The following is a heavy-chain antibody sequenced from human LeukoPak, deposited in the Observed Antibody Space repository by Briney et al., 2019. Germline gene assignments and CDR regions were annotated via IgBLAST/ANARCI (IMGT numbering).Heavy chain of an antibody. CDR3: ARIYYDSSGYRLFDY. D-gene: IGHD3-22*01. J-gene: IGHJ4*02. CDR1: GFTFSSYW. V-gene: IGHV3-7*02. Sequence: PGGSLRLSCVASGFTFSSYWMSWVRQAPGKGLEWVANIKEEGSGKYYVDSVQGRFTISRDNAKNSLYLQMNSLRAEDTAVYYCARIYYDSSGYRLFDYWGQGTLVTVSS. CDR2: IKEEGSGK.